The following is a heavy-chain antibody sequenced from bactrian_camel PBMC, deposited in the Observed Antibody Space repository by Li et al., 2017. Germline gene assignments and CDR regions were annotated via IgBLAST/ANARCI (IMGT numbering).Heavy chain of an antibody. CDR1: ADTYSNCC. V-gene: IGHV3-2*01. CDR3: AAGSPWTQQQAMSRWGYNY. Sequence: HVQLVESGGGSVQIGESLRLSCAGSADTYSNCCMAWFRQAPGKEREGVAGLYTTSGETYYADSVKGRFTISQDKAKNTLYLELNSPKTEDTAMYYCAAGSPWTQQQAMSRWGYNYWGQGTQVTVS. CDR2: LYTTSGET. J-gene: IGHJ4*01. D-gene: IGHD5*01.